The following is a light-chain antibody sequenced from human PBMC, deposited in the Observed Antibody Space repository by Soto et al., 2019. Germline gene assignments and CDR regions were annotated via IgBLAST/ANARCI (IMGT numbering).Light chain of an antibody. CDR2: KAT. CDR1: QSIGSW. Sequence: DIQMTQSPSSLSASVGDRVTITCRASQSIGSWLAWYQQKPGKAPKLLISKATNLQSGVPSRFSGSGSGTDFSLTISSLQPVDSATYYCQQYNDFQYTFGQGTKLEI. V-gene: IGKV1-5*03. J-gene: IGKJ2*01. CDR3: QQYNDFQYT.